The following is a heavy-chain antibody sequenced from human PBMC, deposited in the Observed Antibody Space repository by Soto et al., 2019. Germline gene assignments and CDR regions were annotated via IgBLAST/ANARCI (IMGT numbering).Heavy chain of an antibody. V-gene: IGHV4-4*07. CDR2: IYTSGST. Sequence: SETLSLTCTVSGGSISSYYWSWIRQPAGKGLEWIGRIYTSGSTNYNPSLKSRVTMSVDTSKNQFSLKLSSVTAADTAVYYCARDRRGGSSWQFPFDYWGQGTLVTVSS. J-gene: IGHJ4*02. CDR1: GGSISSYY. CDR3: ARDRRGGSSWQFPFDY. D-gene: IGHD6-13*01.